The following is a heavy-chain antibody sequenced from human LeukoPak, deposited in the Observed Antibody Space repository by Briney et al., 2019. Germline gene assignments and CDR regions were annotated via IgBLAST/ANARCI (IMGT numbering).Heavy chain of an antibody. CDR3: ARGRAVAGIRY. J-gene: IGHJ4*02. Sequence: SETLSLTCAVYGGSFSGYYWSWIRQPPGKGLEWIGEINHSGSTNYNPSLKSRVTISVDTSKYQFSLKLSFVTAADTAVYYCARGRAVAGIRYWGQGTLVTVSS. V-gene: IGHV4-34*01. CDR1: GGSFSGYY. CDR2: INHSGST. D-gene: IGHD6-19*01.